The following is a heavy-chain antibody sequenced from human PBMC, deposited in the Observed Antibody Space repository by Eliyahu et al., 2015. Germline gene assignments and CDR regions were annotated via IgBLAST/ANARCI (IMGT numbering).Heavy chain of an antibody. CDR1: GFXFTSYW. V-gene: IGHV3-74*01. CDR3: ARGASGSYYNDY. J-gene: IGHJ4*02. D-gene: IGHD1-26*01. Sequence: EVQLVESGGDLVQPGGXLRLSCAASGFXFTSYWMHWVRQAPGKGLVXVSRIKYDGSSTSYADSVKGRFTISRDNAKNTLNLQMNSLRAEDTAVYYCARGASGSYYNDYWGQGALVTVSS. CDR2: IKYDGSST.